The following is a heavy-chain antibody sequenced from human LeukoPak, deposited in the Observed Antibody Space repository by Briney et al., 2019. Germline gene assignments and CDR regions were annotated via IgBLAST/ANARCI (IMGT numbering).Heavy chain of an antibody. CDR2: INPNSGGT. V-gene: IGHV1-2*02. CDR3: ARPYYDILTGYWTLDY. J-gene: IGHJ4*02. Sequence: ASVTVSFTASGYTFTGYYMHWVRQAPGQGLEWMGWINPNSGGTNYAQKFQGRVTMTRDTSISTAYMELSRLRSDDTAVYYCARPYYDILTGYWTLDYWGQGTLVTVSS. D-gene: IGHD3-9*01. CDR1: GYTFTGYY.